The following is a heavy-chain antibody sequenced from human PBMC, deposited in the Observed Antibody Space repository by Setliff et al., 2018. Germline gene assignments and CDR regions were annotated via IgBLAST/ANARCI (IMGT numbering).Heavy chain of an antibody. J-gene: IGHJ4*02. CDR3: AGQYFSGWPPIDY. CDR1: GFTFSNYE. V-gene: IGHV3-48*03. CDR2: ISNSGGVK. D-gene: IGHD6-19*01. Sequence: GGSLRFSCVASGFTFSNYEMNWVRQSPGKGLAWVSYISNSGGVKHYTDSVKGRFTFSRDNAENTMYLQMNSLRVEDTAVYYCAGQYFSGWPPIDYWGQGTLVTVSS.